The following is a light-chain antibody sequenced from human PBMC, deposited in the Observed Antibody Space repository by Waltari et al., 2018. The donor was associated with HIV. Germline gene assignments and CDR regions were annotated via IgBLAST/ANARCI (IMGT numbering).Light chain of an antibody. V-gene: IGKV2-28*01. CDR2: LVS. Sequence: DIVMTQSPLSLPVTPGEPASISCRSSQSLLHTNGYTYLDWYLQKPGQPPQLLIFLVSDRASGVPDRFSGSGSGTDFTLKISRVEAEDVGVYYCMQALQTPHIFGQGTKLEIK. CDR3: MQALQTPHI. J-gene: IGKJ2*01. CDR1: QSLLHTNGYTY.